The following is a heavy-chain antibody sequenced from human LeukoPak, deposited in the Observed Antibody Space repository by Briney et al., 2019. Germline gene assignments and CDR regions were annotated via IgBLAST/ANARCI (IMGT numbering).Heavy chain of an antibody. CDR1: GGSFRGYY. J-gene: IGHJ5*02. CDR2: INHSGST. Sequence: PSETLSLTCAVYGGSFRGYYWSWIRQPPGKGLEWIGEINHSGSTNYNPSLKSRDTISVDTSKNQFSLKLSSVTAADAAVYYCARGPGVRRSRGWFDPWGQGTLVTVSS. V-gene: IGHV4-34*01. CDR3: ARGPGVRRSRGWFDP. D-gene: IGHD3-10*01.